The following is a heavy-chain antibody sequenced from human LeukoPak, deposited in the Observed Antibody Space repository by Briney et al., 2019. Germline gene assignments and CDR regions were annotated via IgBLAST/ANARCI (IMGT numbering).Heavy chain of an antibody. D-gene: IGHD3-16*01. CDR2: ISYDGSNK. Sequence: GGSLRLSCAASGFTFSSYGMHWVRQAPGKGLEWVAVISYDGSNKYYADSVKGRFTISRDNSKNTLYLQMNSLRAGDTAVYYCAKGGSNYYYYGMDVWGKGTTVTVSS. CDR1: GFTFSSYG. CDR3: AKGGSNYYYYGMDV. J-gene: IGHJ6*04. V-gene: IGHV3-30*18.